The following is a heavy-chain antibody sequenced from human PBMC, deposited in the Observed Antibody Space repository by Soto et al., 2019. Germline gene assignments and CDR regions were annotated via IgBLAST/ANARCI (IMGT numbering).Heavy chain of an antibody. CDR3: ARDRDSSGSLSGY. D-gene: IGHD3-22*01. V-gene: IGHV1-18*01. CDR2: ITTYNGKA. CDR1: GYSFINYG. J-gene: IGHJ4*02. Sequence: EASVKVSCKVSGYSFINYGISWVRQAPGQGLEWMGGITTYNGKANYAQKFQGRVTMTTDTSTSIAYMELRSLRSDDTAVYYCARDRDSSGSLSGYWGQGTLVTVSS.